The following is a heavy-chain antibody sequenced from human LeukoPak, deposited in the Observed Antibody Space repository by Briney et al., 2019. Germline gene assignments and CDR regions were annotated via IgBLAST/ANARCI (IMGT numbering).Heavy chain of an antibody. CDR2: IYYSGST. CDR3: ARERHYLDV. CDR1: GGSISSSSYY. Sequence: SETLSLTCTVSGGSISSSSYYWGWIRQPPGKGLEWIGSIYYSGSTYYNPSLKSRVTISVDTSKNQFSLKLSSVTAADTAVYYCARERHYLDVWGQGTTVTVSS. D-gene: IGHD3-10*01. J-gene: IGHJ6*02. V-gene: IGHV4-39*02.